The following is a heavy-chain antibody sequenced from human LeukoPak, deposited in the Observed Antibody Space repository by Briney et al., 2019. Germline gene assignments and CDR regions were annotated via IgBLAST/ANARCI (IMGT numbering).Heavy chain of an antibody. Sequence: PGGSLRLSCAASGITFSSYAMNWVRQAPGKGLEWVSVISGSGGSTYYADSVRGRFTISRDNSKNTLYLQMNSLRAEDTAVYYCAKVGRFGELFRFFDYWGQGTLVTVSS. CDR3: AKVGRFGELFRFFDY. V-gene: IGHV3-23*01. D-gene: IGHD3-10*01. J-gene: IGHJ4*02. CDR2: ISGSGGST. CDR1: GITFSSYA.